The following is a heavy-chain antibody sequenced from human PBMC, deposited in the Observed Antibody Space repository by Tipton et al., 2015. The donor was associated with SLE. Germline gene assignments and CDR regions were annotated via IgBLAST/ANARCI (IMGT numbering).Heavy chain of an antibody. J-gene: IGHJ3*02. Sequence: LRLSCTVSGGSISSGDYYWSWIRQHPGKGLEWIGEIYHSGSTNYNPSLKSRVTISVDTSKNQFSLKLSSVTAADTAVYYCARGSGYGYGDDAFDIWGQGTMVTVSS. CDR2: IYHSGST. V-gene: IGHV4-61*08. CDR3: ARGSGYGYGDDAFDI. D-gene: IGHD5-18*01. CDR1: GGSISSGDYY.